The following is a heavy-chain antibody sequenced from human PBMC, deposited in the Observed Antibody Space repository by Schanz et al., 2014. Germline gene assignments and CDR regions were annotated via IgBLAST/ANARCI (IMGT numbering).Heavy chain of an antibody. Sequence: QVQLVQSGAEVRKPGSSVRVSCKASGGSLKDLTISWVRQAPGQGPEWIGRFMPFLGITNLAQKFQDRVTMTADKATSTAYMELSGLRSEDTAMYYCARDRWNYEGGIFDIWGQGPMVTVSS. J-gene: IGHJ3*02. CDR3: ARDRWNYEGGIFDI. V-gene: IGHV1-69*08. CDR2: FMPFLGIT. D-gene: IGHD1-7*01. CDR1: GGSLKDLT.